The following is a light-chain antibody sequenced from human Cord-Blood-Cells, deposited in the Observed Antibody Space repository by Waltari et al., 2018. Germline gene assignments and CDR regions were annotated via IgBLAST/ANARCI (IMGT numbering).Light chain of an antibody. V-gene: IGLV2-14*03. CDR1: SSDGGGSNY. CDR2: DVS. J-gene: IGLJ1*01. Sequence: QSALTQPASVSGSPGQSITLSCTGTSSDGGGSNYVYWYQQHPGKAPKLMIYDVSNRPSGVSNRFSGSKSGNTASLTISGLQAEDEADYYCSSYTSSSTYVFGTGTKVTVL. CDR3: SSYTSSSTYV.